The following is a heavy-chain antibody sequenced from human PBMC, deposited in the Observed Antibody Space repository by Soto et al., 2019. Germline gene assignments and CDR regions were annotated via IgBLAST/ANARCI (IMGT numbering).Heavy chain of an antibody. CDR2: INHSRRT. Sequence: WSWIRQPPGKGLEWIGEINHSRRTNYNPSLKSRVTISVDTSKNQFSLKLSSVTAADTAVYYCARSDGRYWGQGTLVTVSS. J-gene: IGHJ4*02. CDR3: ARSDGRY. V-gene: IGHV4-34*13.